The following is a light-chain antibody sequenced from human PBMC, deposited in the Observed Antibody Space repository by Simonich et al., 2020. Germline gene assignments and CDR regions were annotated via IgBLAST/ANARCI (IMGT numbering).Light chain of an antibody. Sequence: SYELTQPSSVSVSPGQTARITCPGDVLAKKYARWFQQKPGQAPVLVIYKDSERPSGITERFSGSSSGTTVTLTISGAQVEDEADYYCYSAADNNRVFGGGTKLTVL. J-gene: IGLJ3*02. CDR2: KDS. CDR1: VLAKKY. V-gene: IGLV3-27*01. CDR3: YSAADNNRV.